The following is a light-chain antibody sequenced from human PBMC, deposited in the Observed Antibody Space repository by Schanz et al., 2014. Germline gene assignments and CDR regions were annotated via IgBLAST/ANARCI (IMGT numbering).Light chain of an antibody. CDR3: ATWDASLSSGV. Sequence: QSVLTQPPSVSAAPGQKVTISCSGSSSNIGSNFVSWYQQLPGTAPKLLIYDSDKRPSGIPDRFSGSKSATSATLGITGLQTGDEADYYCATWDASLSSGVFGGGTKLTVL. CDR2: DSD. CDR1: SSNIGSNF. V-gene: IGLV1-51*01. J-gene: IGLJ3*02.